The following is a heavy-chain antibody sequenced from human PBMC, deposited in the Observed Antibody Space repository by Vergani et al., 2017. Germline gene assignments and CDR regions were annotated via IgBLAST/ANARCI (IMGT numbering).Heavy chain of an antibody. V-gene: IGHV1-8*01. CDR1: GYTFTSYD. CDR2: MNPNSGNT. J-gene: IGHJ4*02. Sequence: QVQLVQSGAEVKKPGASVKVSCKASGYTFTSYDINWVRQATGQGLEWMGWMNPNSGNTGYAQKFQGRVTMTRDTSISTAYMELSRLRSDDTAVYYCARPMVATEDYFDYWGQGTLVTVSS. CDR3: ARPMVATEDYFDY. D-gene: IGHD5-12*01.